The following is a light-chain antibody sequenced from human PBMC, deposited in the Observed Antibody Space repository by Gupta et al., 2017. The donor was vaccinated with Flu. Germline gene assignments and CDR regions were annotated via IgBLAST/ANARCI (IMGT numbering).Light chain of an antibody. CDR1: QSVLYSSNNKNY. J-gene: IGKJ3*01. CDR2: WAS. CDR3: QQYYSTPFT. Sequence: DIVMTQSPDSLAVSLGERATINCKSSQSVLYSSNNKNYLAWYQQKPGQPPKLLIYWASTRESGVPDRFSGGGSGTDFTLTISSLQAEDEAVYYCQQYYSTPFTFGPGTKVDIK. V-gene: IGKV4-1*01.